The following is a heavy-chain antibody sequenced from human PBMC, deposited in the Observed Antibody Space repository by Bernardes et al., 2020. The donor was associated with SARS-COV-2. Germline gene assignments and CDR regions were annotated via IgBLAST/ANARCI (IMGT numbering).Heavy chain of an antibody. CDR1: GFTFSNYA. V-gene: IGHV3-30-3*01. Sequence: GVSLRLSCAASGFTFSNYAMHWVRRAPGKGLEWLAIISYDGTTKYNADSVKGRFTISRDNSKNTLFLQMNSLTTEDTAFYYCARDYPDPADWGQGTLVTVSS. CDR2: ISYDGTTK. D-gene: IGHD6-13*01. CDR3: ARDYPDPAD. J-gene: IGHJ4*02.